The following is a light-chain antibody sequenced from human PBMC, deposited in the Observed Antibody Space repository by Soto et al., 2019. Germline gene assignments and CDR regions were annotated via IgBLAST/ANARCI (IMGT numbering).Light chain of an antibody. Sequence: QSVLTQPASVSGSPGQSITISCTGTSSDVGGYNYVSWYQQHPGNAPKLMIYEVSDRPSGVSNRFSGSKSVTSASLAITGLQAEAEADYYCQSYDSSLSGSVFGTGTKVTAL. J-gene: IGLJ1*01. CDR2: EVS. CDR3: QSYDSSLSGSV. V-gene: IGLV2-14*01. CDR1: SSDVGGYNY.